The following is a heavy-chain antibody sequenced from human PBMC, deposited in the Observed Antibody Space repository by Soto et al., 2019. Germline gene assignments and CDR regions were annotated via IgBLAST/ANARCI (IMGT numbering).Heavy chain of an antibody. CDR2: IYYSGSP. CDR1: GGSINTGSFY. V-gene: IGHV4-39*07. CDR3: ASSRKAAGFDP. Sequence: SETLSLTCTVSGGSINTGSFYWGWIRQPPGQGLEWIGNIYYSGSPSYNPSLKSRATISIDTSNNQFSLTLSSVTAADTAVYYCASSRKAAGFDPWGQGTLVTVSS. D-gene: IGHD6-25*01. J-gene: IGHJ5*02.